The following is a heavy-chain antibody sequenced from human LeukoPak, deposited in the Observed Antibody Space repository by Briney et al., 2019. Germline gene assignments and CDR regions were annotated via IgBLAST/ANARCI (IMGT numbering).Heavy chain of an antibody. D-gene: IGHD3-16*01. J-gene: IGHJ4*01. CDR3: ARGRRILGGPENAGDFFDY. CDR2: IIPIFGTT. V-gene: IGHV1-46*01. Sequence: ASVKVSCKASGYTFTSYYMHWVRQAPGQGLEWMGGIIPIFGTTTFAQKFQGRVTIITDASTSTVYMELSSLRSEDTAVYYCARGRRILGGPENAGDFFDYWGQGSLVTVSS. CDR1: GYTFTSYY.